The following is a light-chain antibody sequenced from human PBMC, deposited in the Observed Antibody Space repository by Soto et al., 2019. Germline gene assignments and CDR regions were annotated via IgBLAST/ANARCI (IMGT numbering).Light chain of an antibody. CDR1: QSVSSSY. Sequence: EIVLTQSPGTLSLSPGERATLSCRASQSVSSSYLAWYQQKPGQAPRLLIYGASSRATGIPDRFSGSGSGTDFTLTISRLEPEDFAVYYCQQYGSSTGYTFDQGTKLEIK. V-gene: IGKV3-20*01. CDR3: QQYGSSTGYT. J-gene: IGKJ2*01. CDR2: GAS.